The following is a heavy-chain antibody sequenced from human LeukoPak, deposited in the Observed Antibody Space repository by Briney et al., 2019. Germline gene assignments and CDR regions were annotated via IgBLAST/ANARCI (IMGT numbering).Heavy chain of an antibody. CDR1: GYTFTSYA. D-gene: IGHD3-3*01. J-gene: IGHJ5*02. CDR2: INTNTGNP. CDR3: ARDKSYDFWSGLPPNWFDP. V-gene: IGHV7-4-1*02. Sequence: ASVKVSCKASGYTFTSYAMNWVRQAPGQGLEWMGWINTNTGNPTYAQGFTGRFVFSLDTSVSTAYLQISSLKAEDTAVYYCARDKSYDFWSGLPPNWFDPWGQGTLVTVSS.